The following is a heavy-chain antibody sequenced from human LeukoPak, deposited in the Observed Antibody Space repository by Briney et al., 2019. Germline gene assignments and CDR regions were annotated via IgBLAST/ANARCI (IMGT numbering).Heavy chain of an antibody. Sequence: SVKVSCKASGGTFSSYAISWVRQAPGQGLEWMGGIIPIFGTVNDAQKFQGRVTITTDESTSTAYMELSSLRSEDTAVYYSSTMVRGVIMSYYYYYMDVWGKGTTVTVSS. CDR1: GGTFSSYA. D-gene: IGHD3-10*01. J-gene: IGHJ6*03. V-gene: IGHV1-69*05. CDR3: STMVRGVIMSYYYYYMDV. CDR2: IIPIFGTV.